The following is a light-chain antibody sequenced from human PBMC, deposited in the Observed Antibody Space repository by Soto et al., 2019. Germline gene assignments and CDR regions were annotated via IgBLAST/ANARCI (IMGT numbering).Light chain of an antibody. CDR3: CSYGFRKA. Sequence: QSALTQPPSASGSPGQSVTISCTGTSSDVGGYNYVSWYQQYPGKAPKLMIYEVSKRPSGVPDRFSGSKSGNTASLTVSGLQAEDEADYYCCSYGFRKAFGGGTKLTVL. CDR1: SSDVGGYNY. CDR2: EVS. J-gene: IGLJ2*01. V-gene: IGLV2-8*01.